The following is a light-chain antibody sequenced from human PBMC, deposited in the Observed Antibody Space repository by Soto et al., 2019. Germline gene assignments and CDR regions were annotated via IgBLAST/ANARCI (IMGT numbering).Light chain of an antibody. CDR3: QPYCCSCSFT. Sequence: EIVLTQSPGTLSLSPGERATLSCRASQSVSSSYLGWYQQKPGQAPRLLIYGASSRATSIPDRFSGSGCGTDFTLTISGLEPEDCAVYYCQPYCCSCSFTVGPGTKVDI. CDR2: GAS. V-gene: IGKV3-20*01. CDR1: QSVSSSY. J-gene: IGKJ3*01.